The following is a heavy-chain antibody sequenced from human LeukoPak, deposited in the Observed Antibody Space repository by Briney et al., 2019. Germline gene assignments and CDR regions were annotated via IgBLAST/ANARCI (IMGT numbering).Heavy chain of an antibody. CDR3: ARAVTYYYDSSGYYAFDP. V-gene: IGHV1-69*05. Sequence: ASVKVSCKASGGTFSSYAISWVRQAPGQGLEWMGGIIPIFGTANYAQKFQGRVTITTDESTSTAYMELSNLRSEGTAVYYCARAVTYYYDSSGYYAFDPWGQGTLVTVSS. CDR2: IIPIFGTA. J-gene: IGHJ5*02. D-gene: IGHD3-22*01. CDR1: GGTFSSYA.